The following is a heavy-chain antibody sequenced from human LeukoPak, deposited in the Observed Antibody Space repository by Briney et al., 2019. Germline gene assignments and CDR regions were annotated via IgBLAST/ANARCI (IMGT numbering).Heavy chain of an antibody. CDR1: GFAFNTYS. CDR3: ARDWGITGTTDLDY. V-gene: IGHV3-21*01. J-gene: IGHJ4*02. CDR2: ISSTSSYI. Sequence: TGGSLRLSCAASGFAFNTYSMDWVRQAPGKGLEWVSSISSTSSYIYYANSVKGRFTISRDNAKNSLYLQMNSLRAEDTAVYYCARDWGITGTTDLDYWGQGTLVTVSS. D-gene: IGHD1-7*01.